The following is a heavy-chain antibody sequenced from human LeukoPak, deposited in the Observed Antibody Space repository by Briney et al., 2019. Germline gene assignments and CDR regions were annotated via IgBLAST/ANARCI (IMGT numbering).Heavy chain of an antibody. CDR1: GGSISSSSYY. D-gene: IGHD6-13*01. CDR3: ARVCSGSWYVFDYYYYYMDV. CDR2: IYYSGST. J-gene: IGHJ6*03. V-gene: IGHV4-39*07. Sequence: SETLSLTCTVSGGSISSSSYYWGWIRQPPGKGLEWIGSIYYSGSTYYNPSLKSRVTISVDTSKNQFSLKLSSVTAADTAVYYCARVCSGSWYVFDYYYYYMDVWGKGTTVTVSS.